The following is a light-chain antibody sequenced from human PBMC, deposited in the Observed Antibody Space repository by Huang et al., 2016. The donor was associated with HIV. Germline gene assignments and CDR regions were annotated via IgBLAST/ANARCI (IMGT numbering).Light chain of an antibody. CDR1: QNINTH. Sequence: EIVLTQSPATLSFFPGQRVSLSCRAIQNINTHLAWYQQRPGQPPRLLIYDASSRVPGVAARFSGSGSGTDCTLTISSLESEDFATYYCQQRVNGLTFGGGTKV. V-gene: IGKV3-11*01. CDR3: QQRVNGLT. J-gene: IGKJ4*01. CDR2: DAS.